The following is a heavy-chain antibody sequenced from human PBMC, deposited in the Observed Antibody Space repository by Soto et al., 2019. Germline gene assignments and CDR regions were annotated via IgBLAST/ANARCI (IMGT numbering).Heavy chain of an antibody. CDR1: GGSIRSGGYY. D-gene: IGHD5-18*01. CDR3: AARKDTTTWFDP. Sequence: QVQLQESGPGLVQPSQTLSLTCTVSGGSIRSGGYYWSWIRQHPGKGLEWIGYIYYSGSTSYNPSLESRVTISLDTSKKQFSLKLSSVTAADTAVYYCAARKDTTTWFDPWGQGTLVTVSS. J-gene: IGHJ5*02. CDR2: IYYSGST. V-gene: IGHV4-31*03.